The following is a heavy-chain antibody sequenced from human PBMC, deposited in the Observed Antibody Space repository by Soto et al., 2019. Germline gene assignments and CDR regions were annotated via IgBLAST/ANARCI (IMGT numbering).Heavy chain of an antibody. Sequence: VYLAQSGAEVKKPGESLKISCKGSGYNFNRYWIGWLRQMPGKGLEWMGVIYPGDSDTRYSPSIQGQVTISADKSSSAAYLQWSSLQASDTATYYCARSLVNGTYEAFDIWGQGTMVTVSS. CDR3: ARSLVNGTYEAFDI. J-gene: IGHJ3*02. CDR1: GYNFNRYW. CDR2: IYPGDSDT. D-gene: IGHD6-13*01. V-gene: IGHV5-51*03.